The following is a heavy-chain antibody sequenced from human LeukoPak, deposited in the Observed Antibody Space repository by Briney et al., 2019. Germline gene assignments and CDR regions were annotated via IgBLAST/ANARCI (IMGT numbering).Heavy chain of an antibody. Sequence: PGGSLSLSCAASGFTFSSYSMNWVRQPPGKGLEWVSSISSSSRFIYYADSVKGRFTISRDNAKNSLYLQMTSLRAEDTAVYYCARGPNLDYWGQGTLVTVSS. CDR3: ARGPNLDY. CDR1: GFTFSSYS. CDR2: ISSSSRFI. V-gene: IGHV3-21*01. J-gene: IGHJ4*02. D-gene: IGHD2-8*01.